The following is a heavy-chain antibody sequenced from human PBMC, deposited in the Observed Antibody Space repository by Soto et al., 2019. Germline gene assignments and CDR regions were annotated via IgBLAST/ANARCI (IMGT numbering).Heavy chain of an antibody. J-gene: IGHJ4*02. CDR2: ISGSGGST. V-gene: IGHV3-23*01. D-gene: IGHD3-3*01. CDR3: AKLWGSGYELDY. CDR1: GFIFDNDA. Sequence: EVQLLESGGGLVQPGGSLRLSCAASGFIFDNDAMSWVRQAPGKGLEWVSAISGSGGSTYYADSVKGRFTISRDNSKNTLYLQMNSLRAEDTAVYYCAKLWGSGYELDYWGQGTLVTVSS.